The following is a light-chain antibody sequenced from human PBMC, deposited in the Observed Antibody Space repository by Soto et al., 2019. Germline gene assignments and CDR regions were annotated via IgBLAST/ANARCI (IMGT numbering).Light chain of an antibody. V-gene: IGKV1-5*03. CDR1: HDISTF. Sequence: DIQLTQSPSLLSASIGDRVTMTCRASHDISTFLAWYQQKPGKAPKLLIYKASTLKSGVPSRFSGSGSGTEFTLTISSLQPDDFATYYCQHYNSYSEAFGQGTKVDIK. J-gene: IGKJ1*01. CDR3: QHYNSYSEA. CDR2: KAS.